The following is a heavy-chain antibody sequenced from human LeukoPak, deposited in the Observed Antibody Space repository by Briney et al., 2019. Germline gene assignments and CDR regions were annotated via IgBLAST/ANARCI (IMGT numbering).Heavy chain of an antibody. Sequence: GGSLRLSCAASGFTFSGYCMSWVRQAPGKGLEWVSSISSSSSYIYYADSVKGRFTISRDNANNSLYLQMNSLGAEDTAVYYCAILVWEYFRSHRCGPFDYWGQGTLVTVSS. CDR3: AILVWEYFRSHRCGPFDY. D-gene: IGHD2-2*01. CDR1: GFTFSGYC. CDR2: ISSSSSYI. J-gene: IGHJ4*02. V-gene: IGHV3-21*01.